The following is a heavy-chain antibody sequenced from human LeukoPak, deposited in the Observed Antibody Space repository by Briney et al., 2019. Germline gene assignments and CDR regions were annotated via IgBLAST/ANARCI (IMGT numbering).Heavy chain of an antibody. CDR2: ISGSGGGT. J-gene: IGHJ4*02. Sequence: GGSLRLSCAASGFTFSSYAMSWVRQAPGKGLEWVSAISGSGGGTYYADSVKGRFTISRDNSKNTLYLQMNSLRAEDTAVYYCARVPKDEVVVVLYYFDYWGQGTLVTVSS. CDR1: GFTFSSYA. V-gene: IGHV3-23*01. CDR3: ARVPKDEVVVVLYYFDY. D-gene: IGHD2-21*01.